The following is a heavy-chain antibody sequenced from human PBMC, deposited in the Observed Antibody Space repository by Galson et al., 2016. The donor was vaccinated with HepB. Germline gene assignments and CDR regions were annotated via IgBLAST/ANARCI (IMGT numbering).Heavy chain of an antibody. V-gene: IGHV4-59*04. J-gene: IGHJ5*01. CDR2: IHYSGST. D-gene: IGHD4-17*01. Sequence: SETLSLTCTVSGGSISSYYWSWIRQPPGKGLVWLGNIHYSGSTYYNPSLKSRVTISVDTSKNQFSLKLSSVTAADTAVYFCARSYGDYGFDSWGQGTLVTVSS. CDR1: GGSISSYY. CDR3: ARSYGDYGFDS.